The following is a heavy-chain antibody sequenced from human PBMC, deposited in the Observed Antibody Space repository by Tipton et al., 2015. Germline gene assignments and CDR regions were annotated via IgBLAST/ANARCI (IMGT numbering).Heavy chain of an antibody. D-gene: IGHD2-8*02. Sequence: QLVQSGAEVKKPGASVKVSCKASGYTFTSHGISWVRQAPGQGLEWMGWISAYNGNTNYAQKFQGRVTMTTDTSTTTAYMELRTLRSDDTAVYYCAKDCTGGGCRLPDYYGMDVWGQGTTVTVSS. CDR3: AKDCTGGGCRLPDYYGMDV. J-gene: IGHJ6*02. CDR2: ISAYNGNT. CDR1: GYTFTSHG. V-gene: IGHV1-18*01.